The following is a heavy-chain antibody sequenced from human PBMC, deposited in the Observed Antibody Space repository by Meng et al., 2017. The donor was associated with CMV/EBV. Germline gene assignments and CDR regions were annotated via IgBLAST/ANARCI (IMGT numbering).Heavy chain of an antibody. Sequence: QELHPQSVEGLLKPPGAPSPTCAVYGGCFSGYYWSWIRPPPGEGLAGIGEINHSGSTNYNPSLKSHVTISVNTFKNQFTLKLGSVTSADTAVYYCARGGGGEWELLHYFDYWGQGTLVTVSS. CDR3: ARGGGGEWELLHYFDY. J-gene: IGHJ4*02. V-gene: IGHV4-34*01. D-gene: IGHD1-26*01. CDR1: GGCFSGYY. CDR2: INHSGST.